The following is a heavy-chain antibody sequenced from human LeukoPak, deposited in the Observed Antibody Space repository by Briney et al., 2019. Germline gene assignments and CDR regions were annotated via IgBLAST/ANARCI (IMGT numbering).Heavy chain of an antibody. CDR1: GFTFSSYA. D-gene: IGHD2-15*01. CDR2: ISYDGSNK. V-gene: IGHV3-30*04. Sequence: GGSLRLSCAASGFTFSSYAMHWVRQAPGKGLEWVAVISYDGSNKYYADSVKGRFTISRDNSKNTLYLQMNSLRAEDTAVYYCARGDCSGGSCYLSLTTIDYWGQGTLVTVSS. J-gene: IGHJ4*02. CDR3: ARGDCSGGSCYLSLTTIDY.